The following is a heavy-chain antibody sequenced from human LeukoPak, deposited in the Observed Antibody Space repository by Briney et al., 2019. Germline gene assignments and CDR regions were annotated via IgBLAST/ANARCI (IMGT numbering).Heavy chain of an antibody. CDR2: ISRGDSTI. CDR3: ARLTRTAMIWGAFEI. D-gene: IGHD5-18*01. Sequence: GGSLRLSCAVSGFSLNDYSVTGVRQAPGQGLELVSHISRGDSTIDYADSVKGRFSISRDNGKNSLSLQMNSLRVDDTAVYYCARLTRTAMIWGAFEIGSQGTRVTVSS. CDR1: GFSLNDYS. V-gene: IGHV3-48*01. J-gene: IGHJ3*02.